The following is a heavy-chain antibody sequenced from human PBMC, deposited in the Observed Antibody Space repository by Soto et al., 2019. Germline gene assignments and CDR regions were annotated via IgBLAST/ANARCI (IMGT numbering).Heavy chain of an antibody. V-gene: IGHV3-48*01. CDR3: ATEVWIYYDFWSGYSDY. CDR2: ISYSSSTI. Sequence: GGSLRLSCAASGFTFSIYSMNWVRQAPGKGLEWVSYISYSSSTIYYADSVKGRFTISRDNAKNSLYLQMNSLRAEDTAVYYCATEVWIYYDFWSGYSDYWGQGTLVTVPQ. D-gene: IGHD3-3*01. J-gene: IGHJ4*02. CDR1: GFTFSIYS.